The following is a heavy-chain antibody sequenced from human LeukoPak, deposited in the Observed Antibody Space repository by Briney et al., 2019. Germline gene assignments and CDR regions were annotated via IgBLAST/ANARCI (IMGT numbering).Heavy chain of an antibody. CDR1: GGSITSYY. J-gene: IGHJ3*02. CDR2: IYYSGST. Sequence: SETLSLTCTVSGGSITSYYWSWIRQPPGKGLEWIGYIYYSGSTNYNPSLKSRVTISVDTSKNQFSLKLSSVTAADTAVYYCARAPMYYDILTGYSAADAFDIWGQGTMVTVSS. D-gene: IGHD3-9*01. V-gene: IGHV4-59*01. CDR3: ARAPMYYDILTGYSAADAFDI.